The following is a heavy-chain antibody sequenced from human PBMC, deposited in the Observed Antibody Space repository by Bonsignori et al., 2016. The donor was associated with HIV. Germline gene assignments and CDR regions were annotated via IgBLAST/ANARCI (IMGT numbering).Heavy chain of an antibody. Sequence: VRQAPGKGLEWVSYISSSSSTIYYADSVKGRFTISRDNAKNSLYLQMNSLRDEDTAVYYCARDVYYDFWSGYYRYYYYMDVWGKGTTVTVSS. D-gene: IGHD3-3*01. V-gene: IGHV3-48*02. CDR3: ARDVYYDFWSGYYRYYYYMDV. CDR2: ISSSSSTI. J-gene: IGHJ6*03.